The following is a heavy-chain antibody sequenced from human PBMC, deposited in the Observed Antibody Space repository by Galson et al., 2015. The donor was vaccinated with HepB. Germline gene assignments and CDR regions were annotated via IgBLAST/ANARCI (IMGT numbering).Heavy chain of an antibody. CDR1: GFTFNSYW. Sequence: SLRLSCAASGFTFNSYWMSWVRQAPGKGLEWVANIKTDGSEKSYVDSVKGRFTISRDNAKNSLYLQMNTLRAEDTAVYYCARDWGSTTMIFDYWGQGILVTVSS. V-gene: IGHV3-7*03. CDR2: IKTDGSEK. J-gene: IGHJ4*02. D-gene: IGHD2-2*01. CDR3: ARDWGSTTMIFDY.